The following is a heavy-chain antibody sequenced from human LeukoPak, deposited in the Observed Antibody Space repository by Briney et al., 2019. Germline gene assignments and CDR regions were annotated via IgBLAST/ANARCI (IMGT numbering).Heavy chain of an antibody. CDR3: ATPRLTGYPYYCYGMDV. V-gene: IGHV1-24*01. D-gene: IGHD3-9*01. Sequence: ASVKVSCKVSGYTLTELSMHWVRQAPGKGLEWMGGFDPEDGETIYAQKFQGRVTMTEDTSTDTAYMELSSLRSEDTAVYYCATPRLTGYPYYCYGMDVWGQGTTVTVSS. J-gene: IGHJ6*02. CDR1: GYTLTELS. CDR2: FDPEDGET.